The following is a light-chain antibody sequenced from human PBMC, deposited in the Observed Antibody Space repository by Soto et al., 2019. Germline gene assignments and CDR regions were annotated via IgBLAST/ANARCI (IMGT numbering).Light chain of an antibody. CDR1: QSVRSNY. Sequence: EIVLTQSPGTLSLSPGERATLSCRASQSVRSNYLAWYQQKPGQAPRLLIHAASSRATSIPDRFSGSGSGTDFTLTISRLEPEDLAVYYCLQYGTSPYTFGQGTKLEIK. CDR3: LQYGTSPYT. CDR2: AAS. J-gene: IGKJ2*01. V-gene: IGKV3-20*01.